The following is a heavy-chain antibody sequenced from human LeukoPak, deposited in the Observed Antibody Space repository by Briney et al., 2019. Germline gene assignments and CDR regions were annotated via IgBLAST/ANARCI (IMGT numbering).Heavy chain of an antibody. V-gene: IGHV3-30*04. J-gene: IGHJ6*02. CDR2: ISYDGSNK. Sequence: GGSLRLSCAASGFTFSSYAMHWVRQAPGKGLEWVAVISYDGSNKYYADSVKGRFTISRDNSKNTLYLQVNSLRAEDTAVYYCAREGFLEWLSLYYYYYGMDVWGQGTTVTVSS. CDR3: AREGFLEWLSLYYYYYGMDV. CDR1: GFTFSSYA. D-gene: IGHD3-3*01.